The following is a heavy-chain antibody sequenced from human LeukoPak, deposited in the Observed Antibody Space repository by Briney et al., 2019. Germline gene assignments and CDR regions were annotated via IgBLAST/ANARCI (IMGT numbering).Heavy chain of an antibody. Sequence: ASVKVSCKTSGYIFTNYGITWVRQAPGQGLEWMGWISVYNGDTNYAQNLQGRLTMTTDTSTSTAYMELRSLRSDDTAVYYCARLGDGYKAAFDYWGQGTLVTVSS. V-gene: IGHV1-18*01. CDR3: ARLGDGYKAAFDY. D-gene: IGHD5-24*01. CDR1: GYIFTNYG. CDR2: ISVYNGDT. J-gene: IGHJ4*02.